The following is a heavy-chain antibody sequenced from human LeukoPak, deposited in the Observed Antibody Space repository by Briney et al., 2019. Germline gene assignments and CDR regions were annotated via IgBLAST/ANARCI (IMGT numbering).Heavy chain of an antibody. Sequence: PGGSLRLSCAASGFTFSSYGMHWVRQAPGKGLEWVAVISYDGSNKYYADSVKGRFTISRDNSKNTLYLQMNSLRAEDTAVNYCAKEQQPGGFDYWGQGTLVTVSS. CDR2: ISYDGSNK. V-gene: IGHV3-30*18. D-gene: IGHD6-13*01. J-gene: IGHJ4*02. CDR3: AKEQQPGGFDY. CDR1: GFTFSSYG.